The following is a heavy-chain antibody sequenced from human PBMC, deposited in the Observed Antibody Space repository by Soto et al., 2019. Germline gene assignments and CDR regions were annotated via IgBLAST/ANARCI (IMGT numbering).Heavy chain of an antibody. CDR1: GFTFSSYA. CDR3: ASLSRLPNYYFDY. J-gene: IGHJ4*02. CDR2: ISSSSSYI. Sequence: GGSLRLSCEASGFTFSSYAMHWVRQAPGEGQGLRRGLEWVSSISSSSSYIYYADSVKGRFTISRDNAKNSLYLQMNSLRAEDTAVYYCASLSRLPNYYFDYWGQGTLVTVSS. D-gene: IGHD5-18*01. V-gene: IGHV3-21*01.